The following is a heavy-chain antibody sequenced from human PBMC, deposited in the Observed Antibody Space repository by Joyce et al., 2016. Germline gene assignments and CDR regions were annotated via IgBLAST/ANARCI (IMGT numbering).Heavy chain of an antibody. J-gene: IGHJ4*02. Sequence: EVQLVESGGGLVKPGGSLRLSCAASGFTFSSYSMSWVRQAPGKGLEWVSSISSSSSYIKYTDSVKGRFTISRDNAKNSLYLQMNSLRVEDTAVYYCAMSSYTNGIFDYWGQGTLVTVSS. V-gene: IGHV3-21*01. D-gene: IGHD2-8*01. CDR3: AMSSYTNGIFDY. CDR1: GFTFSSYS. CDR2: ISSSSSYI.